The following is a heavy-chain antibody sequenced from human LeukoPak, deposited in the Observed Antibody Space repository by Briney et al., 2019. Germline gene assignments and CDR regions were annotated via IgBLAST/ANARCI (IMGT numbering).Heavy chain of an antibody. D-gene: IGHD3-22*01. Sequence: ASVKVSCKASGYTFTGYYMHWVRQAPGQGLEWMGWINPNSGGTNYAQKFQGRVTMTRDTSISTAYMELSRLRSDDTAVYYCARGSPPRRNYDSRGYYSYYFDYWGQGTLVTVSS. CDR1: GYTFTGYY. CDR2: INPNSGGT. J-gene: IGHJ4*02. V-gene: IGHV1-2*02. CDR3: ARGSPPRRNYDSRGYYSYYFDY.